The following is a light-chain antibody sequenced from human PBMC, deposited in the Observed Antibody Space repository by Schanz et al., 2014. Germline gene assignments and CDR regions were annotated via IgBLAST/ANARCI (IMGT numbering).Light chain of an antibody. CDR3: SSYTSSSTLGV. J-gene: IGLJ3*02. CDR2: DVS. V-gene: IGLV2-14*01. Sequence: SALTQPASVSGSPGQSITISCTGTSSDVGGYNYVSWYPQHPGKAPKLMIYDVSNRPSGVSNRFSGSKSGNTASLTISGLQAEDEADYYCSSYTSSSTLGVFGGGTKLTV. CDR1: SSDVGGYNY.